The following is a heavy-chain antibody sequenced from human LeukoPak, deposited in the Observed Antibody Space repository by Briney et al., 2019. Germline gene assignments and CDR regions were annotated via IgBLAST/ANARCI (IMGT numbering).Heavy chain of an antibody. CDR3: ARATMIVVVIGDY. CDR2: INPNSGGT. D-gene: IGHD3-22*01. CDR1: GYTFTGYY. V-gene: IGHV1-2*02. J-gene: IGHJ4*02. Sequence: GASVKVSCKASGYTFTGYYMHWVRQAPGQGLEWMGWINPNSGGTNYAQKFQGRVTMTRDTSISTAYMELSGLRSDDTAVYYCARATMIVVVIGDYWGQGTLVTVSS.